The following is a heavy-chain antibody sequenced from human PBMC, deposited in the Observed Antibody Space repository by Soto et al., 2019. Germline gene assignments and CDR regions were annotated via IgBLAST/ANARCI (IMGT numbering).Heavy chain of an antibody. Sequence: ASVKVSCKVSGYTLTELSIHWVRQAPGKGLEWMEGFDPEDGEKTYAQNFQGRVTMTEDSSTDTAYMELSSLRSEDTAVYYCAAMTTVVTPTFDYWGQGTLVTVSS. J-gene: IGHJ4*02. CDR1: GYTLTELS. V-gene: IGHV1-24*01. D-gene: IGHD4-17*01. CDR3: AAMTTVVTPTFDY. CDR2: FDPEDGEK.